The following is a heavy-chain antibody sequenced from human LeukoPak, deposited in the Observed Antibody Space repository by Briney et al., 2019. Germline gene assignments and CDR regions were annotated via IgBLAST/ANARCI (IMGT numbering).Heavy chain of an antibody. D-gene: IGHD3-10*01. CDR1: GGSISSSSYY. CDR2: IYYSGST. J-gene: IGHJ4*02. V-gene: IGHV4-39*05. Sequence: SETPSLTCTVSGGSISSSSYYWGWIRQPPGKGLEWLGSIYYSGSTYYNPSLKSRVTISVDTSKNQFSLKLSSVTAADTAVYYCEGYYYGSGSYYHYYWGQGTLVTVSS. CDR3: EGYYYGSGSYYHYY.